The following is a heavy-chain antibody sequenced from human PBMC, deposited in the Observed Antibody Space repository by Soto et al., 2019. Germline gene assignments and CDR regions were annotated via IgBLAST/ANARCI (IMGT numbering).Heavy chain of an antibody. Sequence: QVQLVQSGAEVKKPGASVKVSCKASGYTFTGYYMHWVRQAPGQGLEWMGWINPNSGGTNYAQKFQGWVTMTRDTSISTAYVELSRLRSDDTAVYYCARDLVVVVAATKYYYGMDVWGQGTTVTVSS. V-gene: IGHV1-2*04. CDR1: GYTFTGYY. D-gene: IGHD2-15*01. CDR3: ARDLVVVVAATKYYYGMDV. J-gene: IGHJ6*02. CDR2: INPNSGGT.